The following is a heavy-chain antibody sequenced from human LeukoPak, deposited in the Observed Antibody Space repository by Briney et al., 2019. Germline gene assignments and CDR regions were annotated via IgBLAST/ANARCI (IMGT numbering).Heavy chain of an antibody. Sequence: ASVKVSCKASGGTFSSYAISWVRQAPGQGLEWMGGIIPIFGTANYAQKFQGRVTITADESTSTAYMELSSLRSEDTAVYYCATPRSGSYYLFYYYGTDVWGQGTTVTVSS. V-gene: IGHV1-69*01. J-gene: IGHJ6*02. CDR1: GGTFSSYA. D-gene: IGHD3-10*01. CDR3: ATPRSGSYYLFYYYGTDV. CDR2: IIPIFGTA.